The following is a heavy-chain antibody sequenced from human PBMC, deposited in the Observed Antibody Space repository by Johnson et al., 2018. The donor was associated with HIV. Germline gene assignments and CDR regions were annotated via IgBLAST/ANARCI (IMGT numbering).Heavy chain of an antibody. CDR2: IWYDGSNK. Sequence: QVQLVESGGGVVQPGRSLRLSCAASGFTFSRYGMHWVRQAPGKGLEWVAVIWYDGSNKDYTDSVKGRFTISRDNSKNTLYLQMNSLRAEDTAVYYCAKDGMGGNYWYAFDIWGQGTMVTVSS. V-gene: IGHV3-33*06. CDR3: AKDGMGGNYWYAFDI. J-gene: IGHJ3*02. D-gene: IGHD1-26*01. CDR1: GFTFSRYG.